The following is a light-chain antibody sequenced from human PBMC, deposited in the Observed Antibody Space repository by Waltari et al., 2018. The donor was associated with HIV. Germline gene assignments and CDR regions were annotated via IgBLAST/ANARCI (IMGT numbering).Light chain of an antibody. Sequence: DTGTTPSPAFLSVPPGARVTRSCSASRGVGSNLAWYQKGVGQAPGLPIYGAATRAAETPVRFSGSGSGTDFTLTNYSLQSEDFATYYCGQCNMRPRGDPLGQGTKL. V-gene: IGKV3-15*01. CDR3: GQCNMRPRGDP. J-gene: IGKJ2*01. CDR2: GAA. CDR1: RGVGSN.